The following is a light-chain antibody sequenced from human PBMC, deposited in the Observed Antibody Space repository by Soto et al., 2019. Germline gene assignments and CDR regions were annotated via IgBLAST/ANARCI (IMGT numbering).Light chain of an antibody. CDR2: SAS. V-gene: IGKV1-6*01. Sequence: IQMTQSPSSPSASVGDRVTITCRASQGVRDDVGWYQQKPGKAPKLLIYSASTLQSGVPSRFSGSGSGTDFTLTISGLQPADFATYDCQQESNYPLTFRGGTKVEIK. CDR1: QGVRDD. J-gene: IGKJ4*01. CDR3: QQESNYPLT.